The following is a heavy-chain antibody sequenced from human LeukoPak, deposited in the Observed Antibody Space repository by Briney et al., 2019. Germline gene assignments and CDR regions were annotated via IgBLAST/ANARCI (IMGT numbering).Heavy chain of an antibody. CDR2: IIPILGIA. J-gene: IGHJ4*02. D-gene: IGHD6-19*01. CDR3: ARDQGTIAVAGPIDY. CDR1: GGTFSSYA. Sequence: GSSVKVSCKASGGTFSSYAISWVRQAPGQGLEWMGRIIPILGIANYAQKFQGRVTITADKSTSTAYMELSSLRSEDTAVYYCARDQGTIAVAGPIDYWGQGTLVTVSS. V-gene: IGHV1-69*04.